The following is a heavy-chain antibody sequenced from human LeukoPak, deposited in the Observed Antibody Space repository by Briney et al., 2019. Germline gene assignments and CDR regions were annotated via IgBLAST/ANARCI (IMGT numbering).Heavy chain of an antibody. Sequence: GGSLRLSCAASGFTVSSNYMSWVRQAPGKGLEWVSVIYSGGSTYYADSVKGRFTISRDNAKNTLYLQMNSLRAEDTAVYYCARGQGGYSYGPFDYWGQGTLVTVSS. CDR1: GFTVSSNY. J-gene: IGHJ4*02. CDR3: ARGQGGYSYGPFDY. V-gene: IGHV3-53*01. D-gene: IGHD5-18*01. CDR2: IYSGGST.